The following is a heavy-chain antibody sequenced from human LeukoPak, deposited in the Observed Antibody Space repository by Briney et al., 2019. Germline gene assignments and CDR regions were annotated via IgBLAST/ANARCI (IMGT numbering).Heavy chain of an antibody. CDR2: ISGSGGST. V-gene: IGHV3-23*01. J-gene: IGHJ4*02. CDR3: AKSGSAGRIRGTFDY. CDR1: GFTFSTYA. D-gene: IGHD3-10*01. Sequence: PGGSLRLSCAASGFTFSTYAMSWVRQAPGKGLEWVSGISGSGGSTYYADSAKGRVTISRDSSKNTLYLQVNSLRADDTAVYYCAKSGSAGRIRGTFDYWGQGTLVTVSS.